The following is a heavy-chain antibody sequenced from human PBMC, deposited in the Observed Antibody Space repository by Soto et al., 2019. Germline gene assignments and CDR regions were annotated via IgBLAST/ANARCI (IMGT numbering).Heavy chain of an antibody. V-gene: IGHV1-69*01. CDR3: ARSQGSSTSLEIYYYYYYGMDV. CDR1: GGTFSSYA. D-gene: IGHD2-2*01. Sequence: QVQLVQSGAEVKKPGSSMKISCKASGGTFSSYAVSWVRQAPGQGLEWMGGIIPISGTANYAQKFQGRVTITAYESTSTAYMELSSLRSEDTAVYHCARSQGSSTSLEIYYYYYYGMDVWGQGTTVTVSS. CDR2: IIPISGTA. J-gene: IGHJ6*02.